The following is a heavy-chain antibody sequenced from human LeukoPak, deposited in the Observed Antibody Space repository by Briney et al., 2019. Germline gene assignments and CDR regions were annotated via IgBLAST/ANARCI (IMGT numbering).Heavy chain of an antibody. Sequence: SETLSLTCTVSGGSISSYYWSWIRQPPGKGLEWIGYIYYSGSTNYNPSLKSRVTISVDTSKNQFSLKLSSVTAADTAVYYCARQSDCYSSSCQGAFDIWGRGTMVTVSS. CDR1: GGSISSYY. CDR2: IYYSGST. J-gene: IGHJ3*02. V-gene: IGHV4-59*08. D-gene: IGHD2-2*01. CDR3: ARQSDCYSSSCQGAFDI.